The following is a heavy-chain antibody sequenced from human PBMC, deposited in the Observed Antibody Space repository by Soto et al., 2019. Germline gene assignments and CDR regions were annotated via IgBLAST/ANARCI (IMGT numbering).Heavy chain of an antibody. CDR2: IYYSGST. Sequence: SETLSLTCTVSGGSISSGDYYWSWIRQPPGKGLEWIGYIYYSGSTYYNPSLKSRVTISVDTSKNQFSLKLSSVTAADTAVYYCARWDSSSPTYYFDYWGQGTLVTV. V-gene: IGHV4-30-4*01. CDR3: ARWDSSSPTYYFDY. D-gene: IGHD6-6*01. CDR1: GGSISSGDYY. J-gene: IGHJ4*02.